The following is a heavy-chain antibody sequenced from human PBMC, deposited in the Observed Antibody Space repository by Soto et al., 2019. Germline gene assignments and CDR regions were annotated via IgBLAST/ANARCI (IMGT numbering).Heavy chain of an antibody. V-gene: IGHV1-58*01. CDR1: GFTFSSSA. D-gene: IGHD2-15*01. CDR3: AGDGTCSDVSSCPYPFDY. J-gene: IGHJ4*02. Sequence: SVKVSCKTSGFTFSSSAVQWVRQARGQRLEWIGWIVVGSGNTNYAQNFQERVSITRDMSASTAYMELSSLRSEDTAVYYCAGDGTCSDVSSCPYPFDYWGQGTLVTVSS. CDR2: IVVGSGNT.